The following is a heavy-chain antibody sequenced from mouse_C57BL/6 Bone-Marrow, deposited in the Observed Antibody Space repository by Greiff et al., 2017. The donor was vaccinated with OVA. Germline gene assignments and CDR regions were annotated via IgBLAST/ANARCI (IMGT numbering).Heavy chain of an antibody. CDR1: GYTFTSYW. Sequence: QVQLKQPGAELVKPGASVKVSCKASGYTFTSYWMHWVKQRPGQGLEWIGRIHPSDSDTNYNQKFKGKATLTVDKSSSTAYMQLSSLTSEDSEVYYCAILDGRWFAYWGQGTLVTVSA. D-gene: IGHD2-3*01. J-gene: IGHJ3*01. CDR3: AILDGRWFAY. V-gene: IGHV1-74*01. CDR2: IHPSDSDT.